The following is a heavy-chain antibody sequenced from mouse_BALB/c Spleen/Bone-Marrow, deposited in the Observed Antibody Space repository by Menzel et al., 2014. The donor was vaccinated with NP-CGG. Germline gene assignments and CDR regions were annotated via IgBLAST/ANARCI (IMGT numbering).Heavy chain of an antibody. J-gene: IGHJ4*01. CDR2: ISDGGNYT. CDR1: GFTFSDYY. V-gene: IGHV5-4*02. CDR3: AGTWEAMDY. D-gene: IGHD3-3*01. Sequence: ESGGGLVKPGVSLKLSCAASGFTFSDYYMYWVRQTPEKRLEWVATISDGGNYTYYPDSVKGRFTISRDNAKNNLYLQMSSLKSEDTAMYYCAGTWEAMDYWGQGTSVTVSS.